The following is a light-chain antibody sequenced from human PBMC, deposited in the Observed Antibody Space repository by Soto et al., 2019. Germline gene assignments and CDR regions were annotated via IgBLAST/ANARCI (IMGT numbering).Light chain of an antibody. J-gene: IGKJ4*01. V-gene: IGKV3-11*01. CDR3: QQRSNWPPT. CDR1: QSISSY. Sequence: EIVLTQSPATLSLSPGERATLSCRASQSISSYLAWYQQKSGQAPRLLIYDASNRATGIPARFSGSGSGTDFNLTISSLEPEDFAVYYCQQRSNWPPTFGGGTKV. CDR2: DAS.